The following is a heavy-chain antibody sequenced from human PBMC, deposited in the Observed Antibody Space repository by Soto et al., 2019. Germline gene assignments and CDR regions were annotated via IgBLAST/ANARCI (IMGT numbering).Heavy chain of an antibody. CDR3: ARDLWGYCGTDCYPLDV. Sequence: QVQLQESGPGLVTPSETLSLTCTVSGGSISGYYWSWIRQPPGKGLESIGYMYNTGSTVYNPSFKSRVTISVDTSKSQFSLRLNSVTAADTAVYYCARDLWGYCGTDCYPLDVWGQGTTVTVSS. CDR1: GGSISGYY. J-gene: IGHJ6*02. CDR2: MYNTGST. D-gene: IGHD2-21*02. V-gene: IGHV4-59*01.